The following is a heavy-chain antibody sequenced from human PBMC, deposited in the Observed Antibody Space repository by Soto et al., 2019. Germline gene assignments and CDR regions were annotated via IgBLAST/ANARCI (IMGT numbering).Heavy chain of an antibody. D-gene: IGHD2-2*01. V-gene: IGHV3-30*18. CDR1: GFPFSSYG. CDR3: AKEQVVPAAPGASYYDYGMDV. J-gene: IGHJ6*02. CDR2: ISYDGSNK. Sequence: GGSLRLSCAASGFPFSSYGMHLVRQAPGKGLEWVAFISYDGSNKYYADSVKGRFTISRDNSKNTLYLQMNSLRAEDTAVYYCAKEQVVPAAPGASYYDYGMDVWGQGTRFTVSS.